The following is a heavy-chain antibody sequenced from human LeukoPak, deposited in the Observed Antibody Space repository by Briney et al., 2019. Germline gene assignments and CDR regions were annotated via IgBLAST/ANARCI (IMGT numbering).Heavy chain of an antibody. Sequence: PGGSLRLSCAASGFTFSSYWMSWVRQAPGKGLEWVANINQDVSETNYVDSVKGRFTISGDNAKNSLYLQMTSLRVEDTAVYYCARDRGYSSFDYWGQGTLVTVSS. CDR2: INQDVSET. CDR1: GFTFSSYW. V-gene: IGHV3-7*01. J-gene: IGHJ4*02. CDR3: ARDRGYSSFDY. D-gene: IGHD4-23*01.